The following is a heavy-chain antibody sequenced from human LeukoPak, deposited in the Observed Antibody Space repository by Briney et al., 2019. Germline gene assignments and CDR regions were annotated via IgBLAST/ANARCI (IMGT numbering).Heavy chain of an antibody. D-gene: IGHD3-10*01. CDR1: GYTFTGYY. CDR3: ARVGLYGSRDNYMDV. V-gene: IGHV1-2*02. J-gene: IGHJ6*03. CDR2: INPNSGGT. Sequence: ASVKVSCKASGYTFTGYYMHWVRQAPGQGLEWMGWINPNSGGTNYAQKFQGRVTMTRDTSISTAYMELSRLRSDDTAVYYRARVGLYGSRDNYMDVWGKGTTVTISS.